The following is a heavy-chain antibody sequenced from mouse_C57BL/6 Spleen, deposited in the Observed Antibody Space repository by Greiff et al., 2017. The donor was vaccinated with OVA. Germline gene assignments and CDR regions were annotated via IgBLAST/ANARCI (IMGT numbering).Heavy chain of an antibody. CDR1: GFNIKDYY. CDR3: PPRGDGGDFDY. J-gene: IGHJ2*01. D-gene: IGHD3-3*01. V-gene: IGHV14-1*01. Sequence: VQLKQSGAELVRPGASVKLSCTASGFNIKDYYMHWVKQRPEQGLEWIGRIDPEDGDTEYAPKFQGKATMTADTSSNTAYRQLSSLTSEDTAVYYCPPRGDGGDFDYWGQGTTLTVSS. CDR2: IDPEDGDT.